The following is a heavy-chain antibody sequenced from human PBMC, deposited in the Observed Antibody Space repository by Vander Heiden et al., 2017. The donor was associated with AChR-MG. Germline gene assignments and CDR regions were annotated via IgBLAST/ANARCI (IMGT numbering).Heavy chain of an antibody. CDR2: INAGNGNT. CDR1: GYTFTSYA. J-gene: IGHJ4*02. Sequence: QVQLVQSGAEVKKPGASVKVSCKASGYTFTSYAMHWVRQAPEQRLEWMGGINAGNGNTKYSQKFQGRVTITRDTSASTAYMELSSLRSEDTAVYYCARAGIVVVVAAPYFDYWGQGTLVTVSS. D-gene: IGHD2-15*01. V-gene: IGHV1-3*01. CDR3: ARAGIVVVVAAPYFDY.